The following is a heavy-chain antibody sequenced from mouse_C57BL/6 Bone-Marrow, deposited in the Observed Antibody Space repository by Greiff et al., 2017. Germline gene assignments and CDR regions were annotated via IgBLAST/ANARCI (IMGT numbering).Heavy chain of an antibody. V-gene: IGHV2-2*01. CDR2: IWSGGST. CDR1: GFSLTSYG. D-gene: IGHD1-1*01. J-gene: IGHJ1*03. CDR3: ASYYYGSKRYFDV. Sequence: QVQLKESGPGLVQPSQSLSITCPVSGFSLTSYGVHWVRQSPGKGLEWLGVIWSGGSTDYNAAFISRLSISKDNSKSQVFFKMHSLQADDTAIYYCASYYYGSKRYFDVWGTGTTVTVSS.